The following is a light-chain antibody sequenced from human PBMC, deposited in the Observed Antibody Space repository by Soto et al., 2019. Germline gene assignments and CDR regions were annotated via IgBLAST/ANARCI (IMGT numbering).Light chain of an antibody. CDR3: TSYASGSSHVV. Sequence: QSALTQPASVSGSPGQSITLSCTGTRSDIGGYDYVSWYQRHPGKAPKLIIYDVNNRPSGVSNRFSGSKSGNTASLTISGLQAEEEAEYYCTSYASGSSHVVFGGGTKLTVL. V-gene: IGLV2-14*01. CDR1: RSDIGGYDY. CDR2: DVN. J-gene: IGLJ2*01.